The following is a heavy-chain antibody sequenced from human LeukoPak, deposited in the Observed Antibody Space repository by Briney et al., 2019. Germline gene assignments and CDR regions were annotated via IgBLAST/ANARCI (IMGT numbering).Heavy chain of an antibody. J-gene: IGHJ4*02. CDR1: GITVSNNY. V-gene: IGHV3-66*01. CDR3: ATFSR. D-gene: IGHD6-13*01. Sequence: GGSLRLSCVVSGITVSNNYMSWVRQAPGKGLEWLSVIYSGGSTYYADSVRGRFTISRDNSKNTLYLQMNNLRAEDTAVYYCATFSRWGQGTLVTVSS. CDR2: IYSGGST.